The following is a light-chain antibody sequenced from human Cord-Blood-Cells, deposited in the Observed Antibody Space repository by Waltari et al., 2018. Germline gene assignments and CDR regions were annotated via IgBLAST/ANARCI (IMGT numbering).Light chain of an antibody. CDR1: RDHLGRRY. CDR2: RNI. CDR3: AACDNSLSGWV. V-gene: IGLV1-47*01. J-gene: IGLJ3*02. Sequence: VLSQPPSALRVSGPRAAILCPGNRDHLGRRYVFWYQQLPGTATKLLIYRNIKRPSGVPDRFSGSKSGTSASLAISGLRSEDEADYYCAACDNSLSGWVFGGGTKLTVL.